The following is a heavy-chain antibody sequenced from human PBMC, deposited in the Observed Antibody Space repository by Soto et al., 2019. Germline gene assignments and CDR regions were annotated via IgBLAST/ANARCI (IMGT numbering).Heavy chain of an antibody. J-gene: IGHJ4*02. Sequence: GASVKVSCKVSGYTLTELSMHWVRQAPGKGLEWMGGFDPEDGETIYAQKFQGRVTMTEDTFTDTAYMELSSLRSEDTAVYYCATLGSLQPYFDYWGQGTLVTVSS. V-gene: IGHV1-24*01. CDR1: GYTLTELS. D-gene: IGHD1-1*01. CDR3: ATLGSLQPYFDY. CDR2: FDPEDGET.